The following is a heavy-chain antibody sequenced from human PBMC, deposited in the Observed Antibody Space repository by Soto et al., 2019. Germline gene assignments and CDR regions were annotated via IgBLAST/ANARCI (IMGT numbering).Heavy chain of an antibody. CDR3: ATNTYLNNWFDP. CDR2: IYWDDDK. J-gene: IGHJ5*02. CDR1: GFSLSSSGVG. V-gene: IGHV2-5*02. Sequence: QITLKESGPTLVKPTQTLTLTCTFSGFSLSSSGVGVGWIRQPPGKALEWLALIYWDDDKRYRTSLRNRLTIXKXXSKKQVVLTMTNMDPVDTATYYCATNTYLNNWFDPWGQGTLVTVSS.